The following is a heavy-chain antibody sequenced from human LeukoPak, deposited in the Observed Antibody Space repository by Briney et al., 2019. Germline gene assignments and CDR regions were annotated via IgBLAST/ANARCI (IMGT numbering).Heavy chain of an antibody. D-gene: IGHD6-6*01. Sequence: PSETLSLTXTVSGGSISSYYWSWIRQSPGKGLEWLGYIYYSGSTNYNPPLKSRVTISVDTSKNQFSLKLSSATAADTAVYYCARVDGSSSRYYYYYMDVWGKGTTVTVSS. CDR2: IYYSGST. CDR3: ARVDGSSSRYYYYYMDV. CDR1: GGSISSYY. V-gene: IGHV4-59*01. J-gene: IGHJ6*03.